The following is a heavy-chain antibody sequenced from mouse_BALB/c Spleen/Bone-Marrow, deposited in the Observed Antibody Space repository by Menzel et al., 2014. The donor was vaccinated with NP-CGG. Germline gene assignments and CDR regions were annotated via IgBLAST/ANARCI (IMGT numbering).Heavy chain of an antibody. CDR2: INPYNGGT. CDR3: AREYYGDWYFDV. J-gene: IGHJ1*01. V-gene: IGHV1-26*01. D-gene: IGHD1-1*01. CDR1: GYSFTGYT. Sequence: VQLQQSGPELVKPGASTKISCKASGYSFTGYTMNWVKQSHGKNLEWIGLINPYNGGTTYNQKFKGKATLTVDKSSSTAYMEPLRLTSEDSAVYYCAREYYGDWYFDVWGAGTTVTVSS.